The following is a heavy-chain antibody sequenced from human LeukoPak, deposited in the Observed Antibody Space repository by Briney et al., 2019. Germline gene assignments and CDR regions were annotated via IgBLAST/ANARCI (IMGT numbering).Heavy chain of an antibody. Sequence: NPGGSLRLSCAASGFTFNSYAMSWVRQAPGKGLEWVASINSTGSNTYYADSVKGRFSISRDNAKNSLYLQMSSLRAEDTAVYYCASLPWLVRWVYFWGQGTLVTVSS. CDR1: GFTFNSYA. V-gene: IGHV3-21*01. CDR2: INSTGSNT. CDR3: ASLPWLVRWVYF. D-gene: IGHD6-19*01. J-gene: IGHJ4*02.